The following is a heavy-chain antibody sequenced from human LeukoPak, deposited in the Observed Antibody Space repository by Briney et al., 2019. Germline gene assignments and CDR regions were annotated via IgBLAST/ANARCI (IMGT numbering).Heavy chain of an antibody. CDR1: GYRFTSYW. CDR3: ARLWTADYYYYYMDV. D-gene: IGHD3/OR15-3a*01. CDR2: IYPGDSDT. J-gene: IGHJ6*03. V-gene: IGHV5-51*01. Sequence: GESLKISCKGSGYRFTSYWIGWVRQMPGKGLEWMGIIYPGDSDTRYSPSFQGQVTISADKSISTAYLQWSSLKASDTAMYYCARLWTADYYYYYMDVWGKGTTVTVSS.